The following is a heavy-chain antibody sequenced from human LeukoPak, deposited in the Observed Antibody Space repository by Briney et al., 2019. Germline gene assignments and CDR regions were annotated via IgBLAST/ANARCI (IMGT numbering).Heavy chain of an antibody. J-gene: IGHJ4*02. D-gene: IGHD1-1*01. CDR3: TTDETNQDWNDGY. CDR2: IKSKTDGGTT. V-gene: IGHV3-15*01. Sequence: PGGSLRLSCAASGFTFSNAWMSWVRQAPGKGLEWVGRIKSKTDGGTTDYAAPVKGRFTISRDDSKNTLYLQMNSLKTEDTAVYYCTTDETNQDWNDGYWGQGTLVTVSS. CDR1: GFTFSNAW.